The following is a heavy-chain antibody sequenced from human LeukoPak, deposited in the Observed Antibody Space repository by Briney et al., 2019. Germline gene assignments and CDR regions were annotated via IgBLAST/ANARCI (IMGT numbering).Heavy chain of an antibody. J-gene: IGHJ4*02. D-gene: IGHD2-21*01. Sequence: GASVKVSCKASGYTLTGYYMHWVRQAPGQGLEWMGWINPNSGGTNYAQNFQGRVTMTRDTSISTAYMELSRLRSDDTAVYYCARGGGYCGGDCYDYWGQGTLVTVSS. V-gene: IGHV1-2*02. CDR1: GYTLTGYY. CDR2: INPNSGGT. CDR3: ARGGGYCGGDCYDY.